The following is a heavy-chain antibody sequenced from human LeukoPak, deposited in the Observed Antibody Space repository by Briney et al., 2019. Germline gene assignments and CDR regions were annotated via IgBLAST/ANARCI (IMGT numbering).Heavy chain of an antibody. Sequence: SETLSLTCTVSGGSISSYYWSWIRQPPGKGLEWIGYIYYSGSTNYNPSLKSRVTISVDTSKNQFSLKLSSVTAADTAVYYCARDNYDFWSGLNENGPPMGYFDLWGRGTLVTVSS. D-gene: IGHD3-3*01. CDR2: IYYSGST. CDR1: GGSISSYY. J-gene: IGHJ2*01. CDR3: ARDNYDFWSGLNENGPPMGYFDL. V-gene: IGHV4-59*01.